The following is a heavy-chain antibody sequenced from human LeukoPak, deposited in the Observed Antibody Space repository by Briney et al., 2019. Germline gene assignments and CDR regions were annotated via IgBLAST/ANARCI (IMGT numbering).Heavy chain of an antibody. D-gene: IGHD4-11*01. Sequence: GGSLRLSCAASGFTFPNYVMSWVRQAPGRGLEWVSAISGSGGNTYYADSVKGRFTISRDNSKNTLYLQMNSLRAEDAAVYYCANEYSKGDVWGQGTMVTVSS. CDR3: ANEYSKGDV. V-gene: IGHV3-23*01. J-gene: IGHJ3*01. CDR2: ISGSGGNT. CDR1: GFTFPNYV.